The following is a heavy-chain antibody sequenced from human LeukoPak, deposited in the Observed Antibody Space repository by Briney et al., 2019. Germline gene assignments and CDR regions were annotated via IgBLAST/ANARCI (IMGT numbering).Heavy chain of an antibody. Sequence: SETLSLTCTVFGDSVTGYFLNWVRQPPGKGLDGIGHIYKIGSTNYNPSLKSRLTISADTSKNQFSLQLRPVTAADTAVYYCVIGVGWQPDYWGQGALVTVSS. CDR1: GDSVTGYF. J-gene: IGHJ4*02. CDR3: VIGVGWQPDY. CDR2: IYKIGST. D-gene: IGHD2-15*01. V-gene: IGHV4-59*02.